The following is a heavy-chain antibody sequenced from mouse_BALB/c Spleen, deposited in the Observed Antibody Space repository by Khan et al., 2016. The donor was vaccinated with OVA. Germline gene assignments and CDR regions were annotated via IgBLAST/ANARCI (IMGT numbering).Heavy chain of an antibody. CDR3: ARSGYDYFAY. V-gene: IGHV1-80*01. CDR1: GYGFSNYL. D-gene: IGHD2-14*01. J-gene: IGHJ3*01. CDR2: IYPGDGNT. Sequence: QVQLKQSGAELVRPGSSVKISCKASGYGFSNYLMNWVKQGPGQGLEWIGQIYPGDGNTNYNGKFKDKAKLTVDKSSSTAYMQLSSLTSEDSAVYFCARSGYDYFAYWGQGTLVTVSA.